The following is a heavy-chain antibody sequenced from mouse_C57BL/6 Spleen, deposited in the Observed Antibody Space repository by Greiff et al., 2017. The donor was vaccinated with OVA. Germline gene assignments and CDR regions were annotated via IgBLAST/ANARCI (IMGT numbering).Heavy chain of an antibody. J-gene: IGHJ4*01. CDR2: IYPGDGDT. CDR1: GYAFSSSW. CDR3: ARNDYDFPMDY. V-gene: IGHV1-82*01. D-gene: IGHD2-4*01. Sequence: VQLQQSGPELVKPGASVKISCKASGYAFSSSWMNWVKPRPGKGLEWIGRIYPGDGDTNYNGKFKGKATLTADKSSSTAYMQLSSLTSEDSAVYFCARNDYDFPMDYWGQGTSVTVSS.